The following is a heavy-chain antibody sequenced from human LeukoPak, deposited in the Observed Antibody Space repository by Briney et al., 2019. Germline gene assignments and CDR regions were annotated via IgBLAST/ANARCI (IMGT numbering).Heavy chain of an antibody. CDR3: ARSSSGVIDY. CDR2: IYYSGST. J-gene: IGHJ4*02. Sequence: SETLSLTCAVSGGSFSGHYWSWIRQPPRKGLEWIGYIYYSGSTNYNPSLKSRVTISVDTSKNQFSLKLSSVTAADTAVYYCARSSSGVIDYWGQGTLVTVSS. V-gene: IGHV4-59*11. CDR1: GGSFSGHY. D-gene: IGHD6-19*01.